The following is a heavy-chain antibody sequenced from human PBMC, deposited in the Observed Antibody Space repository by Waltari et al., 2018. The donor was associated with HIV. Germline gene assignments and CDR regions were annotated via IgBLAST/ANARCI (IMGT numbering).Heavy chain of an antibody. Sequence: QLQLQESGPALVKPSETLSLTCTVSTGYITQSYYWGVVRQFPGTGLEWIGSIYSNGVSHYAPSLKSRVALSVDMSKNQFALTLTAVTVADTSRYFCVALRTVTGTIDKWGQGTLVTVS. CDR1: TGYITQSYY. CDR3: VALRTVTGTIDK. D-gene: IGHD6-19*01. V-gene: IGHV4-39*01. J-gene: IGHJ4*02. CDR2: IYSNGVS.